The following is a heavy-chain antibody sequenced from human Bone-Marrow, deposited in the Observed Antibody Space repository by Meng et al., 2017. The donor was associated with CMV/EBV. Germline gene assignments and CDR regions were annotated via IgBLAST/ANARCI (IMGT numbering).Heavy chain of an antibody. CDR1: GFTFSSYS. J-gene: IGHJ4*02. V-gene: IGHV3-21*01. CDR3: ARRSRDGYNYDYFDY. CDR2: ISSSSGYI. D-gene: IGHD5-24*01. Sequence: GESLKISCAASGFTFSSYSMNWVRQAPGKGLEWVSSISSSSGYIYYADSVKGRFTISRDNAKNSLYLQMNSLRAEDTAVYYCARRSRDGYNYDYFDYWGQGTLVTVSS.